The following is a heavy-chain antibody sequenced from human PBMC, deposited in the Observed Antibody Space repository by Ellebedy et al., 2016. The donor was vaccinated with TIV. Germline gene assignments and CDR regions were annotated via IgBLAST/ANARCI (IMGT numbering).Heavy chain of an antibody. CDR3: AGDDY. CDR1: GGTFSSYA. V-gene: IGHV1-69*13. CDR2: IIPIFGTA. J-gene: IGHJ4*02. Sequence: AASVKVSCKASGGTFSSYAISWVRPAPRQGLEWMGGIIPIFGTANYAQKFQGRVTITADESTSTAYMELSSLRSGDTAVYYCAGDDYWGQGTLVTVSS.